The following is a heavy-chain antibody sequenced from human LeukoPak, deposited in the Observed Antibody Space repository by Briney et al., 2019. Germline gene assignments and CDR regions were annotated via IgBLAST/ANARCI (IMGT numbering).Heavy chain of an antibody. CDR3: AKDRWEQWLGVSYYDNGMDV. CDR1: GFTFSSCA. J-gene: IGHJ6*04. Sequence: PGGSLRLSCAASGFTFSSCAMSWVRQAPGKGLEWVSGVSGGGGGTNYADSVKGRFTISRDNPKSTLYLEMNHLRVEDTAVYYCAKDRWEQWLGVSYYDNGMDVWGKGTTVTVSS. V-gene: IGHV3-23*01. CDR2: VSGGGGGT. D-gene: IGHD6-19*01.